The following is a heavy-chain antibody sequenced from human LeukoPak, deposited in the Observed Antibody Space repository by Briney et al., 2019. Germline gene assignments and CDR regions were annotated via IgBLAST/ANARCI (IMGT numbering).Heavy chain of an antibody. D-gene: IGHD6-19*01. CDR2: ISGSSSYK. J-gene: IGHJ4*02. CDR3: ARAFGSGGRTAVAGISDY. V-gene: IGHV3-21*01. Sequence: PSETLSLTCTDSGGSISSSSNFWGWIRQSPEKWLEWVSFISGSSSYKYYAVSVKGRFTISRDNAKNSLYLQMNSLRAEDTAVYYCARAFGSGGRTAVAGISDYWGQGTLVTVSS. CDR1: GGSISSSS.